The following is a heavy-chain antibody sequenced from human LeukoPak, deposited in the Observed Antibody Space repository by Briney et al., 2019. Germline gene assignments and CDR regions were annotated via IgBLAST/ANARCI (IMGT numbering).Heavy chain of an antibody. CDR3: ARGDMYYYDSSGYYATAYFDY. Sequence: PGGSLRLSCATSGFTFSTYSMNWVRQAPGKGLEWVSSISSSSSCIYYADSVKGRFTISRDNAKNSLYLQMNSLRAEDTGVYYCARGDMYYYDSSGYYATAYFDYWGQGTLVTVSS. D-gene: IGHD3-22*01. V-gene: IGHV3-21*04. CDR1: GFTFSTYS. J-gene: IGHJ4*02. CDR2: ISSSSSCI.